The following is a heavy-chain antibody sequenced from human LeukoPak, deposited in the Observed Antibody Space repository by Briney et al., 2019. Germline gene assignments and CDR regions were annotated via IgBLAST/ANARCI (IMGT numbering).Heavy chain of an antibody. V-gene: IGHV4-4*02. D-gene: IGHD3-9*01. CDR3: ARVRNDILTGYYLFAY. CDR1: GGSISSSNW. CDR2: IYHSGST. J-gene: IGHJ4*02. Sequence: SETLSLTCAVSGGSISSSNWWSWVRQPPGKGLEWIGEIYHSGSTNYNPSLKSRVTISVDKSKNQFSLKLSSVTAADTAVYYCARVRNDILTGYYLFAYWGQGTLVTVSS.